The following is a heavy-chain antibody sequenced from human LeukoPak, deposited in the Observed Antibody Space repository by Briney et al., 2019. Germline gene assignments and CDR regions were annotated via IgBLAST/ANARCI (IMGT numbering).Heavy chain of an antibody. V-gene: IGHV4-38-2*01. CDR3: ARAPMVRGVMSAFDI. J-gene: IGHJ3*02. D-gene: IGHD3-10*01. CDR2: IYHSGST. CDR1: GYSISSGYY. Sequence: SETLSLTCAVSGYSISSGYYWGWIRQPPGKGLEWIGSIYHSGSTYYNPSLKSRVTISADTSKNQFSLKLSSVTAADTAVYYCARAPMVRGVMSAFDIWGQGTMVTVSS.